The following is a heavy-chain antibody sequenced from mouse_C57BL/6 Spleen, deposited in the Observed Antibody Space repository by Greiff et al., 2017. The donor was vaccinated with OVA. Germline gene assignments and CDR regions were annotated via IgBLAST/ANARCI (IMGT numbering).Heavy chain of an antibody. J-gene: IGHJ2*01. CDR2: IYPGDGDT. D-gene: IGHD4-1*01. Sequence: QVQLQQSGPELVKPGASVKISCKASGYAFSSSWMNWVKQRPGKGLEWIGRIYPGDGDTNYNGKFKGKATLTADKSSSTAYMQLSSLTSEDSAVYFCARHWDEYYVDYWGQCTTLTVSS. V-gene: IGHV1-82*01. CDR1: GYAFSSSW. CDR3: ARHWDEYYVDY.